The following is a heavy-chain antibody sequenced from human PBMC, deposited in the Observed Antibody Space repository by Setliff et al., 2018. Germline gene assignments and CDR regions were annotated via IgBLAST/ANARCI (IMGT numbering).Heavy chain of an antibody. V-gene: IGHV1-46*01. D-gene: IGHD6-13*01. CDR1: GYTFTSYY. CDR2: INPTGGST. Sequence: GASVKVSCKASGYTFTSYYMHWVRQAPGQGLEWMGLINPTGGSTSYAQKFQGRVTMTTDTSKSAAYMDLRGLRSDDTAVYYCARGGMAAANRKGVFEYWGQGTLVTVSS. CDR3: ARGGMAAANRKGVFEY. J-gene: IGHJ4*02.